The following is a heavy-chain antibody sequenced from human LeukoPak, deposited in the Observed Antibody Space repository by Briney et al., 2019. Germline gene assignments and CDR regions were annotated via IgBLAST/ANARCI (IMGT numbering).Heavy chain of an antibody. D-gene: IGHD2-2*01. J-gene: IGHJ3*02. CDR1: GGSISSYY. V-gene: IGHV4-59*08. CDR2: IYYSGST. CDR3: ARHGPVAPAAKWAFDI. Sequence: SETLSLTCTVSGGSISSYYWSWIRQPPGKGLEWIGYIYYSGSTNYNPSLKSRVTISVVTSKNQFSLKLSSVTAADTAVYYCARHGPVAPAAKWAFDIWGQGTMVTVSS.